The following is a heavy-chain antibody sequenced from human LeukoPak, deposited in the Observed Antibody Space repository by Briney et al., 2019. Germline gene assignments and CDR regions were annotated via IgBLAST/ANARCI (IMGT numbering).Heavy chain of an antibody. D-gene: IGHD1-14*01. CDR1: GFTFDSYA. CDR2: ISGSGGDT. CDR3: AKDLSRHNPAPLSCDY. Sequence: GGSLRLSCTASGFTFDSYAMSWVRQAPGKGLEWVSLISGSGGDTYYTDSVEGRFTISRDNSKNTLYLQMNSLRAEDTAIYYCAKDLSRHNPAPLSCDYWGQGTLVTVSS. V-gene: IGHV3-23*01. J-gene: IGHJ4*02.